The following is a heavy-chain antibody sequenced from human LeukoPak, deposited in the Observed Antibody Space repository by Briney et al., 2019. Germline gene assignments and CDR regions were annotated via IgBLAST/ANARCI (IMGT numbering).Heavy chain of an antibody. CDR1: GGSISSYY. CDR2: IYYSGST. D-gene: IGHD3-3*01. V-gene: IGHV4-59*01. J-gene: IGHJ3*02. Sequence: SETLSLTCTVSGGSISSYYWSWIRQRPGKGLEWIGYIYYSGSTNYNPSLKSRVTISVDTSKNQFSLKLSSVTAADTAVYYCARSVYDFWSGYHDAFDIWGQGTLVTVSS. CDR3: ARSVYDFWSGYHDAFDI.